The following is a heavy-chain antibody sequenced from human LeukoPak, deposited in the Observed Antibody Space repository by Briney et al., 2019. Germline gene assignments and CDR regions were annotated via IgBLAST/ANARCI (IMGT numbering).Heavy chain of an antibody. J-gene: IGHJ4*03. CDR3: ARGLRYSSSYYFGY. V-gene: IGHV1-8*03. Sequence: ASVKVSCKASGYTFTNYDINWVRQATGQGLEWMGWMNPNSDNTGYAQKFQGRVAITRHTSISTAYMELSSLRSEDTAVYYCARGLRYSSSYYFGYWDTGTTVTVSS. CDR1: GYTFTNYD. CDR2: MNPNSDNT. D-gene: IGHD6-6*01.